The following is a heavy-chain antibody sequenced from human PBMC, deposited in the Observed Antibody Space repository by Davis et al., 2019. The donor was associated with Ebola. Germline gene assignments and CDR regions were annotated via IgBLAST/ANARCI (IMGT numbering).Heavy chain of an antibody. Sequence: PGGSLRLSCAASGFTFRTYAIHWVRQAPGKGLEWVALISYDGSEKYYGDSVKGRFTISRDNSKNTLSLQMNSLSTEDTAMYYCARESLGLDSWGQGTLVTVSS. CDR1: GFTFRTYA. D-gene: IGHD7-27*01. V-gene: IGHV3-30-3*01. CDR2: ISYDGSEK. CDR3: ARESLGLDS. J-gene: IGHJ4*02.